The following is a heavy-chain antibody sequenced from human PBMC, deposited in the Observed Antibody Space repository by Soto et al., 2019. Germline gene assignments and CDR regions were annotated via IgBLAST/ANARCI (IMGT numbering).Heavy chain of an antibody. CDR1: GYTFTSYA. V-gene: IGHV1-3*01. CDR2: INAGNGNT. Sequence: GPSVKVSCKASGYTFTSYAMHWVRQAPGQRLEWMGWINAGNGNTKYSQKFQGRVTITRDTSASTAYMELSSLRSEDTAVYYCARGITMIVVVPMAYWGQGTLVTVSS. D-gene: IGHD3-22*01. J-gene: IGHJ4*02. CDR3: ARGITMIVVVPMAY.